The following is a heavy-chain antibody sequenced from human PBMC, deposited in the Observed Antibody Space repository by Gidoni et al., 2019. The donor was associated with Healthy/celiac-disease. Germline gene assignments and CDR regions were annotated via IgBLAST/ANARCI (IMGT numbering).Heavy chain of an antibody. CDR2: ISYDGSNK. CDR3: AREGTRGLLLLDAFDI. Sequence: RAASGFTVSPYAMHWVRQAPGKGLEWVAVISYDGSNKYYADSVKGRFTISRDNSKNTLYLQMNSLRAEDTAVYYCAREGTRGLLLLDAFDIWGQGTMVTVSS. V-gene: IGHV3-30*04. CDR1: GFTVSPYA. D-gene: IGHD1-26*01. J-gene: IGHJ3*02.